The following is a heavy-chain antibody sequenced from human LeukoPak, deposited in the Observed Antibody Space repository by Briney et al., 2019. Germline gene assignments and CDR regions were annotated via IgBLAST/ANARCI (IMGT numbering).Heavy chain of an antibody. V-gene: IGHV3-74*01. Sequence: GGSLRLSCAASGNYWMHWVRQAPGKGLVWVSHINSDGSWTSYADSVKGRFTISKDNAKNTVYLQMNNLRAEDTAVYYCVSFYETYWGRGTLVAVSS. D-gene: IGHD2-2*01. CDR1: GNYW. CDR2: INSDGSWT. J-gene: IGHJ4*02. CDR3: VSFYETY.